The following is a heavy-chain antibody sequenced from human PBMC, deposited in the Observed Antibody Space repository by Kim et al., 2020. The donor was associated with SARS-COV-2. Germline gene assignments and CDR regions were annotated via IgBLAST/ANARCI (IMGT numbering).Heavy chain of an antibody. CDR1: GFTFSSTW. D-gene: IGHD3-16*01. Sequence: GGSLRLSCAASGFTFSSTWMHWVRQAPGGGLVWVSRINSDGTTTNYADSVKGRFSISRDNAKNTLYLQMTSLRAEDTAIYYCARPPYDYVWGTYWGQGTLVTVSS. CDR2: INSDGTTT. J-gene: IGHJ4*02. CDR3: ARPPYDYVWGTY. V-gene: IGHV3-74*01.